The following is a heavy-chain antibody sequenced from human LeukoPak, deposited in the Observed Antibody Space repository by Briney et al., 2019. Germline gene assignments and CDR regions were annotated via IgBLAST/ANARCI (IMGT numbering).Heavy chain of an antibody. V-gene: IGHV4-59*01. CDR2: VYSSGNT. CDR1: GGSISSYY. CDR3: ARGKDYFDY. Sequence: SETLSLTCTVSGGSISSYYWTWIRQPPGKGLEWIGYVYSSGNTNYNPSLKSRVTISVDTSKNQFSLKLSSVTAADTAVYYCARGKDYFDYWGQGTLVTVSS. J-gene: IGHJ4*02.